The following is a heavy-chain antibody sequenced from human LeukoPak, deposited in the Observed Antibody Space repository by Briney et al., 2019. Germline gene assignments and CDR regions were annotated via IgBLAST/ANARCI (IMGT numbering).Heavy chain of an antibody. J-gene: IGHJ4*02. V-gene: IGHV3-21*01. Sequence: GGSLRLSCAASGFTFGSYSMNWVRQVPGKGLEWVSSISSSSSYIYYADSVKGRFTISRDNAKNSLYLQMNSLRAEDTAVYYCARGKTTAGLGYWGQGTLVTVSS. D-gene: IGHD4-17*01. CDR2: ISSSSSYI. CDR3: ARGKTTAGLGY. CDR1: GFTFGSYS.